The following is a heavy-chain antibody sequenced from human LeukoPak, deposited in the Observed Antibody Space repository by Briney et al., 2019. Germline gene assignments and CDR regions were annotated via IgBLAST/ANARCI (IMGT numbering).Heavy chain of an antibody. V-gene: IGHV4-39*01. D-gene: IGHD2-8*01. CDR1: GGSITSNSYS. J-gene: IGHJ4*02. Sequence: PSETLSLTCTVSGGSITSNSYSWGGIRQPPGKGLQWIVTLSHAGTNYYNPSLNSRVTMPVDRSKNQLSLKLTSVTATDTAVYHRARLRGGVHLRGDSGQGTLVTVSS. CDR2: LSHAGTN. CDR3: ARLRGGVHLRGD.